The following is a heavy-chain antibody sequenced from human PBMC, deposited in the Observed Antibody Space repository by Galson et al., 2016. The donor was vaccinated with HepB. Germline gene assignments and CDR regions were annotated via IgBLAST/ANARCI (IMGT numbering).Heavy chain of an antibody. Sequence: SETLSLTCDVSGGSIGSSYWWSWVRQPPGKGLEWIGEIYHSGSTNYNPSLQSRVTISVDKSKNQFSLNLSPVTAADTAVYHCATGPPPKRLDSWGQGILVTVSA. CDR3: ATGPPPKRLDS. V-gene: IGHV4-4*02. CDR2: IYHSGST. CDR1: GGSIGSSYW. J-gene: IGHJ5*01.